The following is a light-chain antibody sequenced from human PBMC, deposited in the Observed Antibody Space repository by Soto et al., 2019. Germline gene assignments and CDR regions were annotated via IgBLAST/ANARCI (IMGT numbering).Light chain of an antibody. J-gene: IGKJ1*01. CDR2: GAS. CDR3: QQYVSSPWA. CDR1: QSVSSSF. V-gene: IGKV3-20*01. Sequence: EIVLTQSPGTLSLSPGKRASLYCRASQSVSSSFLAWYQQKAGQAPRLLIYGASRRATGIPDRFSGSGSGTDFTLTISRLEPEDFAVYYCQQYVSSPWAFGQGTKVDI.